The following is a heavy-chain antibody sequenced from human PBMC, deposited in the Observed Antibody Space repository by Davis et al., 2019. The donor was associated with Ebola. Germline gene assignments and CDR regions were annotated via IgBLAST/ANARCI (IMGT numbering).Heavy chain of an antibody. D-gene: IGHD2-15*01. CDR3: VKDRFTVVVVHGGFDY. J-gene: IGHJ4*02. Sequence: SLKISCSASGFTFSSYAMHWVRQPPGKGLESVSRISTNGETTYYAESVKGRFTISRDNSKDTLYLQMRSLRTEDTAVYYCVKDRFTVVVVHGGFDYWGQGTLVTVSS. V-gene: IGHV3-64D*06. CDR2: ISTNGETT. CDR1: GFTFSSYA.